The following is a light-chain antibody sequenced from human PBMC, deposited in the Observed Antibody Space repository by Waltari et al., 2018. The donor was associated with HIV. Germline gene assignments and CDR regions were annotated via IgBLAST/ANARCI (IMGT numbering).Light chain of an antibody. CDR1: NIGNKT. V-gene: IGLV3-21*04. CDR3: QVWDSDSDHVV. Sequence: SYVLTQPPSVSVAPGKTATITCGGNNIGNKTVHWYQQKPGQAPVVVIFYDRDRPSGIPERFSGSSSANMATLTISRVEAGDEADYYCQVWDSDSDHVVFGVGTKLTVL. J-gene: IGLJ2*01. CDR2: YDR.